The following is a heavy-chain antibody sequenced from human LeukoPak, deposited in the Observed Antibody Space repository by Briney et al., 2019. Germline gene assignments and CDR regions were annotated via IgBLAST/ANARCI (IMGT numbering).Heavy chain of an antibody. Sequence: SETLSLTCTVSGGSITTYSWSWIRQPAGKGLELIGRIYASGSTTYNPSLKSRVTMSVDTSKNQFSVRLTSVAAADTAVYYCARAAYCSGASCYFDYWGQGTLVTVSP. CDR3: ARAAYCSGASCYFDY. CDR2: IYASGST. D-gene: IGHD2-15*01. J-gene: IGHJ4*02. V-gene: IGHV4-4*07. CDR1: GGSITTYS.